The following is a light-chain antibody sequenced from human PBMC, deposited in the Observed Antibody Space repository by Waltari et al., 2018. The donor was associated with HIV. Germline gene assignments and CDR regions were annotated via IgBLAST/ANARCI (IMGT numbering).Light chain of an antibody. CDR1: QSLLNSNGYNY. Sequence: DIVMTQSPLSLPVTPGDPASISCRSSQSLLNSNGYNYLDWYVQKPGQSPQLLIYLGSDRASGVPDRFSVSGSGTEFTLKISRVEAEDVGVYYCMQALQTPFTFGPGTKLDIK. CDR3: MQALQTPFT. CDR2: LGS. J-gene: IGKJ3*01. V-gene: IGKV2-28*01.